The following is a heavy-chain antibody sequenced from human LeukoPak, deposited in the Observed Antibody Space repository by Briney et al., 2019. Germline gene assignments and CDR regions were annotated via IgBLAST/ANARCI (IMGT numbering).Heavy chain of an antibody. V-gene: IGHV1-18*01. J-gene: IGHJ3*02. CDR2: ISAYNGNT. Sequence: ASVKVSCKASGYTFTSYSINWVRQAPGQGLEWMAWISAYNGNTNYAQKFQGRVTLTRDTSTSTAYMELRSLRSDDTAVYFCARGMDCYTQDSFDIWGQGTVVTVSS. CDR1: GYTFTSYS. D-gene: IGHD2-2*02. CDR3: ARGMDCYTQDSFDI.